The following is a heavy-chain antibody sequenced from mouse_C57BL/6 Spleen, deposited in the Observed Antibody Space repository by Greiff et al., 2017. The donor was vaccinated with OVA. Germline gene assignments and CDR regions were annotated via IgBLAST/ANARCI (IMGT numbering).Heavy chain of an antibody. Sequence: QVQLQQPGAELVRPGSSVKLSCKASGYTFTSYWMHWVKQRPIQGLEWIGNIDPSDSETHYNQKFKDKATLTVDKSSSTAYMQLSSLTSEDSAVYYSARCYDGYYEYFDYWGQGTTLTVSS. D-gene: IGHD2-3*01. CDR1: GYTFTSYW. J-gene: IGHJ2*01. CDR3: ARCYDGYYEYFDY. V-gene: IGHV1-52*01. CDR2: IDPSDSET.